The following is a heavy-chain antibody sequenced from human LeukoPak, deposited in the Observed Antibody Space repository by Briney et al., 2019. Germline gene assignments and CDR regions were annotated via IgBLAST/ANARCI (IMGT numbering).Heavy chain of an antibody. V-gene: IGHV4-30-2*01. D-gene: IGHD3-16*01. CDR2: IYHSGST. CDR3: ARVLPSYTFDY. Sequence: SETLSLTCAVSGGSIIIGGYSWSWIRQPPGKGLEWIGYIYHSGSTYYNPSLKSRVTISVDGSKNQFSLKLSSVTAADKAVYYCARVLPSYTFDYWGQGTLVTVSS. J-gene: IGHJ4*02. CDR1: GGSIIIGGYS.